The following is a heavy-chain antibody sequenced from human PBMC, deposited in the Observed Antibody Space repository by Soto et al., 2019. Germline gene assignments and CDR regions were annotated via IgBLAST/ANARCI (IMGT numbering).Heavy chain of an antibody. V-gene: IGHV4-4*02. CDR2: IYHSGST. CDR1: SGSISSSNW. Sequence: SETLSLTCAVSSGSISSSNWWSWVRQPPGKGLEWIGEIYHSGSTNYNPSLKSRVTISVDKSKNQFSLKLSSVTAADTAVYYCARGRRVRGIVGVLYYYYYMDVWGKGTTVTVSS. J-gene: IGHJ6*03. CDR3: ARGRRVRGIVGVLYYYYYMDV. D-gene: IGHD3-10*01.